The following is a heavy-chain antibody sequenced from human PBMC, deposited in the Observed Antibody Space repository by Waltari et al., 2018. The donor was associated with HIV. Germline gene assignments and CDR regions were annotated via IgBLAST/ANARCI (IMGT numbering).Heavy chain of an antibody. D-gene: IGHD3-10*01. CDR1: GYTLTDYY. J-gene: IGHJ6*02. CDR3: ARGGPRNYYYYGWEV. CDR2: INPPSGGT. V-gene: IGHV1-2*02. Sequence: QVQLVQSGAEVKKPGASVKVSCKASGYTLTDYYLHWVRQAPGQGLDYVGWINPPSGGTKSAQKFYGRVTMTRDTSVKIAYMELRGLTSDDMAVYYCARGGPRNYYYYGWEVWCQGTTVTVSS.